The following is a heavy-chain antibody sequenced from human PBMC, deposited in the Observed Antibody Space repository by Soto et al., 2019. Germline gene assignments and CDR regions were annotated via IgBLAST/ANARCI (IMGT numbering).Heavy chain of an antibody. J-gene: IGHJ4*02. CDR2: ITSSGGT. Sequence: ELHLLESGGDLVQPGGSLRLSCAASGFTFSDYAMSWVRQAPGRGLAWVSTITSSGGTYYADSVKGRFTISRDNSKNTLYLQVTSLRAEDAAVYYCVKDAPGSGWLSDYWGQGTLVTVSS. CDR1: GFTFSDYA. CDR3: VKDAPGSGWLSDY. V-gene: IGHV3-23*01. D-gene: IGHD3-22*01.